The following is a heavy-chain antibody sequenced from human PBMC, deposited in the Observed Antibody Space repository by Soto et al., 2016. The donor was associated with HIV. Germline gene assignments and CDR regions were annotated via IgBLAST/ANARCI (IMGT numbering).Heavy chain of an antibody. CDR3: ARGGYNWNYVTEEFDF. J-gene: IGHJ4*02. V-gene: IGHV3-48*04. Sequence: EVQLVESGGGLVQPGGSLRLSCAASGFTFSSYSMNWVRQAPGKGLEWVSFITSSSSSIAYADSVKGRFTISRDNAKNSLYLQMNSLRVEDTGVYYCARGGYNWNYVTEEFDFWGQGTLVTVSS. CDR1: GFTFSSYS. CDR2: ITSSSSSI. D-gene: IGHD1-7*01.